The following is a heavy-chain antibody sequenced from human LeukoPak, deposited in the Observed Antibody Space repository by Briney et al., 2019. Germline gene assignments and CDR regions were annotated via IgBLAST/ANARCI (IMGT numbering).Heavy chain of an antibody. CDR1: GGAFSSYA. CDR2: IIPIFGTA. J-gene: IGHJ4*02. Sequence: ASVKVSCKASGGAFSSYAISWVRQAPGQGLEWMGGIIPIFGTANYAQKFQGRVTITTDESTSTAYMELSSLRSEDTAVYYCARDRHTGYSSSWDWGQGTLVTVSS. V-gene: IGHV1-69*05. CDR3: ARDRHTGYSSSWD. D-gene: IGHD6-13*01.